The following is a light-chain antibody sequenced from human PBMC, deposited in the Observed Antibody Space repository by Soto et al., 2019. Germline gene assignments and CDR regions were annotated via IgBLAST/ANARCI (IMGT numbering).Light chain of an antibody. V-gene: IGKV2-28*01. J-gene: IGKJ2*01. CDR3: MQSLQTPFT. Sequence: IVMTQSPLSLPVTPGEPASMSCRSSRSLLNTNGYNSLNWYLQRPGQSPQLLIYLGSNRASGVPGRFSGSGSCTDFTLRISSAEAEDVGSYFCMQSLQTPFTFGQGTKLDSK. CDR2: LGS. CDR1: RSLLNTNGYNS.